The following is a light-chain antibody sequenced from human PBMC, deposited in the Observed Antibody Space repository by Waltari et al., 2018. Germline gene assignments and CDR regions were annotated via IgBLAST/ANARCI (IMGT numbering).Light chain of an antibody. V-gene: IGLV2-14*01. J-gene: IGLJ1*01. CDR2: DVS. CDR1: SSDVGGYSF. Sequence: QSALTQPASVSGSPGQSITISCTRSSSDVGGYSFVSWYHQHPGKAPKLMIYDVSNPPSGVSHRFSGSKSGNTASLTISGLQPEDEADYYCSSYTSIIPPFLFGTGTKVTVL. CDR3: SSYTSIIPPFL.